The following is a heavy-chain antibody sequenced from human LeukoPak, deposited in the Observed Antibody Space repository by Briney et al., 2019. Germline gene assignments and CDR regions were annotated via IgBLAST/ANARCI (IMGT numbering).Heavy chain of an antibody. V-gene: IGHV3-21*01. CDR3: AREGFIVGATPYYFDY. Sequence: GGSLRLSCAASGFTFSSYSMNWVRQAPGKGLEWVSSISSSSSYIYHADSVKGRFTISRDNAKNSLYLQMNSLRAEDTAVYYCAREGFIVGATPYYFDYWGQGTLVTVSS. D-gene: IGHD1-26*01. J-gene: IGHJ4*02. CDR2: ISSSSSYI. CDR1: GFTFSSYS.